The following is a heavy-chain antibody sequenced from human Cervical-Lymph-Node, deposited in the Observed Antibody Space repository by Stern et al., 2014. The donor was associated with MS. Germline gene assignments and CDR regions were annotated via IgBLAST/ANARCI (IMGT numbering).Heavy chain of an antibody. CDR2: VSHLGST. J-gene: IGHJ3*01. Sequence: QVQLQESGPGVVKPSGTLSLTCVVSGGSISRSKWRSWVRQPPGKGLEWIGEVSHLGSTNYNPSLKSRVSLSLDKSNNQVSLKMDSVTAADTAVYYCASGHDAFALWGQGTLVTVSS. CDR1: GGSISRSKW. CDR3: ASGHDAFAL. V-gene: IGHV4-4*02.